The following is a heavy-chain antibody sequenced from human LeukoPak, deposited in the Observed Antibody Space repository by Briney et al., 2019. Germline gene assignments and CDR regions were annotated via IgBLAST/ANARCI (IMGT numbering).Heavy chain of an antibody. Sequence: GGSLRLSCAASGFTFSSYSMNWVRQAPGKGLEWVSYISSSSSTIYYADSVKGRFTISRDNAKNSLYLQMNSLRAEDTAVYYCTSRDYGDYARFDLWGRGTLVTVSS. CDR2: ISSSSSTI. J-gene: IGHJ2*01. CDR3: TSRDYGDYARFDL. V-gene: IGHV3-48*01. D-gene: IGHD4-17*01. CDR1: GFTFSSYS.